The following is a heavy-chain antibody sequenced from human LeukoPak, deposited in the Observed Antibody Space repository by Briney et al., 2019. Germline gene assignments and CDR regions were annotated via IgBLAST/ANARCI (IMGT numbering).Heavy chain of an antibody. CDR3: ARGPCLITMIVGEFDP. CDR1: GGTFSSYA. V-gene: IGHV1-69*01. J-gene: IGHJ5*02. D-gene: IGHD3-22*01. CDR2: IIPIFGTA. Sequence: GASVKVSCKASGGTFSSYAISWVRQAPGQGLEWMGGIIPIFGTANYAQKFQGRVTITADESTSTAYMELSSLRSEDTAVYYCARGPCLITMIVGEFDPWGQGTLVTVSS.